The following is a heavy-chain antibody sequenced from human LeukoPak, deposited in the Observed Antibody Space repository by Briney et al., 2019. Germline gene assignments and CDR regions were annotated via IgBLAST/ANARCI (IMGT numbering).Heavy chain of an antibody. CDR3: ARASGITGNSRTSDDAFDI. J-gene: IGHJ3*02. V-gene: IGHV1-18*04. CDR1: GYTFSTYG. Sequence: GASVKVSCKAAGYTFSTYGIAWVRQARGQGLEWMGWISAYNGNTNYAQRLQGRVTMTTDTSTNTAYMELRSLRSDDTVVYYCARASGITGNSRTSDDAFDIWGQGTMVTVSS. CDR2: ISAYNGNT. D-gene: IGHD1-20*01.